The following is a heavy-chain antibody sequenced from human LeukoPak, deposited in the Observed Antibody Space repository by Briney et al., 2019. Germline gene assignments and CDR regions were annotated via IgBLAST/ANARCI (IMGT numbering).Heavy chain of an antibody. CDR1: GFTFSSYW. V-gene: IGHV3-74*01. CDR3: ARLDSHPY. CDR2: INSDGSIT. Sequence: GGSLRLSCAASGFTFSSYWMHWVRQAPGRGLVWVSRINSDGSITNYADSVKGRFTISRDNAKNTLYLQMDSLRVEDTAVYYCARLDSHPYWGQGTLVTVSS. J-gene: IGHJ4*02. D-gene: IGHD3-9*01.